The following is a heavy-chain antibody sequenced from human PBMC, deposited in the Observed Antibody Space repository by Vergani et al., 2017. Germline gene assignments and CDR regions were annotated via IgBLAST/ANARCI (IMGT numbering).Heavy chain of an antibody. CDR2: VNHSGST. J-gene: IGHJ6*02. Sequence: QVPLQQWGAGLLKPSETLSLTCAVYGGPFSGYFWSWLRQPPGKGLEWIGDVNHSGSTIYNPSLKSRVTISVDTSKNQFSLKLSSVTAADTAVYYCARGKLVTYYYYYGMDVWGQGTTVTVSS. V-gene: IGHV4-34*01. CDR3: ARGKLVTYYYYYGMDV. CDR1: GGPFSGYF. D-gene: IGHD6-13*01.